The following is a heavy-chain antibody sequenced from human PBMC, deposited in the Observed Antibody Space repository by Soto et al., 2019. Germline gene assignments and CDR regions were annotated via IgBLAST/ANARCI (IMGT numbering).Heavy chain of an antibody. Sequence: QGQLVQSGVEVKKPGASVRVSCKASGYPFTNYGINWVRLAPGQGLEWMGRISGRSGGTNYGPKFRDRITMATDTSSKPAYMELRRLRFYDTAVYYCAKDGGHGARMHICGMDVWGQGTTVTVSS. CDR1: GYPFTNYG. J-gene: IGHJ6*02. D-gene: IGHD2-21*01. V-gene: IGHV1-18*01. CDR2: ISGRSGGT. CDR3: AKDGGHGARMHICGMDV.